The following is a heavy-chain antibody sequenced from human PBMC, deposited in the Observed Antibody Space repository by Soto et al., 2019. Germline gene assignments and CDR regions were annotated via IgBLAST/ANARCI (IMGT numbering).Heavy chain of an antibody. J-gene: IGHJ6*02. CDR3: ARLGHMVRGVIAYYYGMDV. D-gene: IGHD3-10*01. CDR2: ISAYNGNT. Sequence: QVQLVQSGAEVKKPGASVKVSCKDSGYTLTSYGISWVRQAPGQGLEWMGWISAYNGNTNYAQKLQGRVTMTTDTSTRTAYMELRSLGSDDTAVYYCARLGHMVRGVIAYYYGMDVWGQGTTVTVAS. CDR1: GYTLTSYG. V-gene: IGHV1-18*04.